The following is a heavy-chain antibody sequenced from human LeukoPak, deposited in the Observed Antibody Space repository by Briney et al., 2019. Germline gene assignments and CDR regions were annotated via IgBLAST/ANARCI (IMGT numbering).Heavy chain of an antibody. D-gene: IGHD3-10*01. CDR2: IYYSGST. Sequence: SETLSLTCTVSGGSISSSSYYWGWIRQPPGRGLEWIGSIYYSGSTYYNPSLKSRVTISVDTSKNQFSLKLSSVTAADTAVYYCRGITMVRGAMRGQDWFDPWGQGTLVTVSS. J-gene: IGHJ5*02. V-gene: IGHV4-39*07. CDR3: RGITMVRGAMRGQDWFDP. CDR1: GGSISSSSYY.